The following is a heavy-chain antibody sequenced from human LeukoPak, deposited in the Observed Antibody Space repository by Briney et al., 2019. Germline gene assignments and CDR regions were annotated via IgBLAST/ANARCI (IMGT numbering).Heavy chain of an antibody. CDR3: ARGYDDSGAFDY. D-gene: IGHD3-3*01. J-gene: IGHJ4*02. CDR2: IYHSGST. Sequence: PSETLSLTCTVSGGSISSGGYYWSWIRQPPGTGLEWIGYIYHSGSTYYNPSLKSRVTISVDRSKNQFSLKLSSVTAADTAVYYCARGYDDSGAFDYWGQGTLVTVSS. CDR1: GGSISSGGYY. V-gene: IGHV4-30-2*01.